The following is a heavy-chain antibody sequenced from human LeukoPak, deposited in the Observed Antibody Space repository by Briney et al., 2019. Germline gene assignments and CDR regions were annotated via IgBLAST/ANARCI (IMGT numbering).Heavy chain of an antibody. Sequence: SVKVSCKASGFTNSNSSVQWVRQARGQRPEWIGWIVVGTGKTSYAQRLQERVTITRDMSTGTVDMELSSLRSEDTAVYYCAATSIRMVQRIIYYGKDVWGQGTTVTVSS. CDR3: AATSIRMVQRIIYYGKDV. CDR1: GFTNSNSS. J-gene: IGHJ6*02. CDR2: IVVGTGKT. D-gene: IGHD3-10*01. V-gene: IGHV1-58*01.